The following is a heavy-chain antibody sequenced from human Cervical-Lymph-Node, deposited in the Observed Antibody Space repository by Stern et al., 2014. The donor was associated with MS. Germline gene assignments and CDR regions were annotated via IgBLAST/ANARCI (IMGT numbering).Heavy chain of an antibody. CDR2: IYGDDSDT. D-gene: IGHD1-14*01. CDR1: GYSFTTSW. Sequence: VQLVQSGAEVKKPGESLKISCKGSGYSFTTSWIDWVRQMPGKGLELMGIIYGDDSDTRYSPSFQGQVTISADKSINTAYLQWSSLKASDTAMYYCARHLQISGFSAFDIWGQGTMVTVSS. CDR3: ARHLQISGFSAFDI. V-gene: IGHV5-51*01. J-gene: IGHJ3*02.